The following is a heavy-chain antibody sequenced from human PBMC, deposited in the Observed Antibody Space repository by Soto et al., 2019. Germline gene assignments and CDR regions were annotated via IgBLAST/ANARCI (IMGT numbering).Heavy chain of an antibody. J-gene: IGHJ6*02. CDR2: INSDGSSI. CDR3: ALEVSHGYVLRWADV. CDR1: KFTITSYW. V-gene: IGHV3-74*01. Sequence: EVQLVESGGGLVQPGGSVRLSCAASKFTITSYWMHWVRQAPGKGLVWVSRINSDGSSISYADAVKGRFTISRDKAKNTLCLQMNRLGVEETAVYYCALEVSHGYVLRWADVWGQAITVTVFS. D-gene: IGHD5-18*01.